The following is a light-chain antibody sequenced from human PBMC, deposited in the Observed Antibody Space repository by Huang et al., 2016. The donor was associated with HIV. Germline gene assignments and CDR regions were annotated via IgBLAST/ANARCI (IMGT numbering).Light chain of an antibody. CDR2: DAA. CDR3: HHYGATQWA. J-gene: IGKJ1*01. CDR1: QSPDKGF. Sequence: ELVLTQSPGTLSSSPGGAAVISCRASQSPDKGFLAWYRKKPGQAPELLIFDAAKRPSDIPDRFVGRGSGTDFSLTINGLDPEDFAFYFCHHYGATQWAFGRGTRVEMK. V-gene: IGKV3-20*01.